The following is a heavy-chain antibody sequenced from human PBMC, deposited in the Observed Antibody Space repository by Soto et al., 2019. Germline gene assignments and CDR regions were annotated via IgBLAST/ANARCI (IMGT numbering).Heavy chain of an antibody. CDR1: GFTFRNYW. Sequence: GGSLRLSCAASGFTFRNYWMHWVRQAPGKGLVWVSRVNSDGDTTYYADYVKGRITISRDNAKNTLHLQMNSLGAEDTAVYYCASNYAYAEGYYFYGIDVWGQGTTVTVSS. CDR2: VNSDGDTT. D-gene: IGHD3-16*01. V-gene: IGHV3-74*01. J-gene: IGHJ6*02. CDR3: ASNYAYAEGYYFYGIDV.